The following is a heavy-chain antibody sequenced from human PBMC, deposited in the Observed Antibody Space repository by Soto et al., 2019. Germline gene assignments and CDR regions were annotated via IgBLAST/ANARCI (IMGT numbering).Heavy chain of an antibody. V-gene: IGHV1-18*04. J-gene: IGHJ4*02. CDR3: ARDRYYYDSSGYFLFDY. Sequence: GASVKVSCKASGYTFTGYYMHWVRQAPGQGLEWMGWISANNGNTNYAQKLQGRVTMTTDTSTSTAYMELRSLRSDDTAVYYCARDRYYYDSSGYFLFDYWGQGTLVTVSS. CDR1: GYTFTGYY. D-gene: IGHD3-22*01. CDR2: ISANNGNT.